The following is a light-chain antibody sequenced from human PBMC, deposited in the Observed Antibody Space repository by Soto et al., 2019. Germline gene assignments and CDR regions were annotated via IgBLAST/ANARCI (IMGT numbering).Light chain of an antibody. CDR1: QDISNF. V-gene: IGKV1-9*01. J-gene: IGKJ5*01. Sequence: DIHITQSPSSLSASVGYRHTITCRSSQDISNFLAWFQQKPGRAPNLLIYAVFTLQSVFPSRFRGSESGAVFTLTISSLQPEDFATYYCQQLHSYPITFGQGTREEIK. CDR3: QQLHSYPIT. CDR2: AVF.